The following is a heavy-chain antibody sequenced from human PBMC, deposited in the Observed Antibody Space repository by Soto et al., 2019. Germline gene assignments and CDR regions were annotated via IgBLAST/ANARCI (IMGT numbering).Heavy chain of an antibody. V-gene: IGHV4-39*01. D-gene: IGHD2-2*01. CDR1: GGSISSSSYY. J-gene: IGHJ6*03. CDR3: ARSACSSTSCYAGYYYYYMDV. CDR2: IYYSGCT. Sequence: QLQLQESGPGLVKPSETLSLTCTVSGGSISSSSYYWGWIRQPPGKGLEWIGSIYYSGCTYYNPALKSRVTTSVDTSKNQFSLKLSSVTAADPAVYYCARSACSSTSCYAGYYYYYMDVWGKGTTVTVSS.